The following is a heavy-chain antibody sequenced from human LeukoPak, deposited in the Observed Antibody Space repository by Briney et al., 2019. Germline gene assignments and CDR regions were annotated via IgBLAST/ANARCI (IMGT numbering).Heavy chain of an antibody. D-gene: IGHD3-9*01. V-gene: IGHV1-18*01. J-gene: IGHJ3*01. CDR1: GYMFAVFG. Sequence: GASVKDSCKASGYMFAVFGITWVRQAPGQGLEWMGSIRVHNGDTNYAQKFQGRLTMTTDTSATTAYMELRSLKSDDTAVYYCARDRYDVGVAFDFWGQGTMVTVSS. CDR2: IRVHNGDT. CDR3: ARDRYDVGVAFDF.